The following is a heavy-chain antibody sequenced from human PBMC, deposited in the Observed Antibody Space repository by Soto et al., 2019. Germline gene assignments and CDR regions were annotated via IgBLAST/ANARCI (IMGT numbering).Heavy chain of an antibody. CDR2: ISGSGGST. D-gene: IGHD1-26*01. J-gene: IGHJ4*02. Sequence: EVQLLESGRGLVQPGGSLRLSCAASGFTFSSYAMRWVRQAPVKGLEWVSAISGSGGSTYYADSVKGRFTISRDNSKHTLYLQMSSLRAEDTAVYYCARRGSGSYYDYWGQGTLVTVSS. V-gene: IGHV3-23*01. CDR3: ARRGSGSYYDY. CDR1: GFTFSSYA.